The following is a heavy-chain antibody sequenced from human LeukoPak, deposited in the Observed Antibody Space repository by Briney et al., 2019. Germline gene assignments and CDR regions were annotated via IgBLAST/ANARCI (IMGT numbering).Heavy chain of an antibody. V-gene: IGHV4-59*08. D-gene: IGHD1-26*01. Sequence: PSGTLSLTCTVSGGSISGYYWSWIRQAPGKGLDWIGNIYYSGSTNYNPSLKSRVTVSVDTSKNQFSLKLSSVTAADTAVYYCARHGTLGSTTYPLDYWGQGTLVTVSS. CDR1: GGSISGYY. CDR3: ARHGTLGSTTYPLDY. CDR2: IYYSGST. J-gene: IGHJ4*02.